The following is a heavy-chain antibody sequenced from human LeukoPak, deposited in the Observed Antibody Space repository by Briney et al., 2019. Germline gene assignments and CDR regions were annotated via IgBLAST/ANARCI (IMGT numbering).Heavy chain of an antibody. CDR2: INTDGSST. CDR3: ARDSHYYYYYYMDV. J-gene: IGHJ6*03. CDR1: GFTVSSYW. Sequence: GGSLRLSCAASGFTVSSYWMHWVRQAPGKGLVWVSRINTDGSSTSYADSVKGRFTISRDNAKNTLYLQMNSLRAEDTAVYYCARDSHYYYYYYMDVWGKGTTVTVSS. V-gene: IGHV3-74*01.